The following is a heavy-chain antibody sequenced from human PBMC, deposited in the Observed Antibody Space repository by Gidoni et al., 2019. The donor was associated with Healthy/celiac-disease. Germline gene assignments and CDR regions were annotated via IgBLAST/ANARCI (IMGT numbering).Heavy chain of an antibody. D-gene: IGHD3-10*01. Sequence: QVQLVQSGAEVKKPGASVKVSCQASGYTFTGSYMHWVRQAPGQGLEWMGWINPNSGGTNYAQKFQGWVTMTRDTSISTAYMELSRLRSDDTAVYYCARGFSYGSGSYSFDGSDYWGQGTLVTVSS. J-gene: IGHJ4*02. CDR3: ARGFSYGSGSYSFDGSDY. CDR1: GYTFTGSY. V-gene: IGHV1-2*04. CDR2: INPNSGGT.